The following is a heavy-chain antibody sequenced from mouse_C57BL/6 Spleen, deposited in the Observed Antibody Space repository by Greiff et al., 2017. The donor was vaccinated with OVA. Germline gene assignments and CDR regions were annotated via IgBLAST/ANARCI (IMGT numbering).Heavy chain of an antibody. D-gene: IGHD3-2*02. V-gene: IGHV2-9-1*01. J-gene: IGHJ2*01. CDR2: IWPGGGT. Sequence: VKLMESGPGLVAPSQSLSITCTVSGFSLTSYAISWVRQPPGKGLEWLGVIWPGGGTNYNSALKSRLSISKDNSKSQVFLKMDSRQTGDAARYDCARCLDSSGDDYGGQGTTLAGSS. CDR1: GFSLTSYA. CDR3: ARCLDSSGDDY.